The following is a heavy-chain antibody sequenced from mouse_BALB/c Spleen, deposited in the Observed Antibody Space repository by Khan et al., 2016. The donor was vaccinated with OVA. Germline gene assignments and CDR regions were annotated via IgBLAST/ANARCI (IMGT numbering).Heavy chain of an antibody. J-gene: IGHJ4*01. CDR2: ITNSGST. CDR3: ASELGRYYAMDY. Sequence: EVQLQESGPGLVKPSQSLSLTCTVTGYSITRDYAWNWIRQFPGNKLEWMGYITNSGSTNYNPSLKSRISITRDTSKNQFFLQLNSVTTEDTATYYRASELGRYYAMDYWGQGTSVTVSS. D-gene: IGHD4-1*01. CDR1: GYSITRDYA. V-gene: IGHV3-2*02.